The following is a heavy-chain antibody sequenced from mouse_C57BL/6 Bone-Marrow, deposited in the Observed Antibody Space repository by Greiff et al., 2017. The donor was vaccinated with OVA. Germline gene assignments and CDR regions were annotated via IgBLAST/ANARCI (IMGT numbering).Heavy chain of an antibody. CDR2: INSDGGST. CDR1: EYEFPSHD. D-gene: IGHD2-4*01. CDR3: ASTMITTRGFAY. Sequence: EVKLMESGGGLVQPGESLKLSCESNEYEFPSHDMSWVRKTPEKRLELVAAINSDGGSTYYPDTMERRFIISRDNTKKTLYLQMSSLRSEDTALYYCASTMITTRGFAYWGQGTLVTVSA. J-gene: IGHJ3*01. V-gene: IGHV5-2*01.